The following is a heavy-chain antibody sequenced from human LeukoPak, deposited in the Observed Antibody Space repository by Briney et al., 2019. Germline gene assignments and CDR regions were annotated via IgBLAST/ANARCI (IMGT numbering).Heavy chain of an antibody. V-gene: IGHV1-18*01. CDR1: GYTFTSYG. J-gene: IGHJ5*02. Sequence: GASVKVSCKASGYTFTSYGISWVRQAPGQGLEWMGWISAYNGNTNYAQKLQGRVTMTTDTSTSTAYMELRSLRSEDTAVYYCARMHYYDSSGDNWFDPWGQGTLVTVSS. CDR2: ISAYNGNT. CDR3: ARMHYYDSSGDNWFDP. D-gene: IGHD3-22*01.